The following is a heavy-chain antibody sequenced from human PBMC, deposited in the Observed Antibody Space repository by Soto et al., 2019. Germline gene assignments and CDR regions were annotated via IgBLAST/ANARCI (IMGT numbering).Heavy chain of an antibody. CDR2: IYWGDEK. CDR3: ALGGYSGSWYFAY. V-gene: IGHV2-5*02. J-gene: IGHJ4*02. CDR1: EFSRSTSGVG. Sequence: QITLKESGPTLVKPTETLTLTCTFSEFSRSTSGVGVGWIRQPPGKALEWLALIYWGDEKRYSSSLKTRLAITKDISKNQVVLTMTNMYPVDTATYYCALGGYSGSWYFAYWGQGTLVTVSS. D-gene: IGHD5-12*01.